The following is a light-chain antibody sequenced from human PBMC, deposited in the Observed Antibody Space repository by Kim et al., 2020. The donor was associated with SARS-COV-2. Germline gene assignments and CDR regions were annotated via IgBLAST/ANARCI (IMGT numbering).Light chain of an antibody. CDR3: CSYAGSPPYV. Sequence: QSALTQPRPVSGSPGQSVTISCTGTSSDVGGYNYVSWYQQHPGKAPKLMIYDVSKRPSGVPDRFSGSKSGNTASLTISGLQADDEADYYCCSYAGSPPYVFGTGTKVTVL. J-gene: IGLJ1*01. CDR2: DVS. V-gene: IGLV2-11*01. CDR1: SSDVGGYNY.